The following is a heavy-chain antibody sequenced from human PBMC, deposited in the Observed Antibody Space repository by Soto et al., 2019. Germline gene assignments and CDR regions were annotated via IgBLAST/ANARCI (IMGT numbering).Heavy chain of an antibody. CDR3: AGSCSYYWGSPVSYYYYYGMDV. CDR2: IYYSGST. D-gene: IGHD3-10*01. J-gene: IGHJ6*02. V-gene: IGHV4-59*01. CDR1: GGSISSYY. Sequence: SETLSLTCTVSGGSISSYYWSWIRQPPGKGLEWIGYIYYSGSTNYNPSLKSRVTISVYTYKNQFSLKLSSVTAADTAVYYCAGSCSYYWGSPVSYYYYYGMDVWGQGTTVTVSS.